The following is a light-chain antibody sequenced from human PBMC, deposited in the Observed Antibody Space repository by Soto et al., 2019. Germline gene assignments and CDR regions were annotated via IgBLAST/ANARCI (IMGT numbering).Light chain of an antibody. CDR1: SSDVGAYEY. Sequence: QSALAQPASVSGSLGQSITISCTGTSSDVGAYEYVSWYQQHPGKVPKLLIYEVSDRPPGISDRSSGSKSGNTASLTISRLQSEDEADYYCNSYTAFNTRVFGTGTKLTVL. J-gene: IGLJ1*01. V-gene: IGLV2-14*01. CDR3: NSYTAFNTRV. CDR2: EVS.